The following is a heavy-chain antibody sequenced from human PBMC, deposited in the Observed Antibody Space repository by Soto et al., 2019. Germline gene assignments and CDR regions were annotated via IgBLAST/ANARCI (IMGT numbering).Heavy chain of an antibody. CDR3: AGDTISSSWFPLGY. J-gene: IGHJ4*02. D-gene: IGHD6-13*01. V-gene: IGHV3-30-3*01. Sequence: QVQLVESGGGVVQPERSLRLSCAASGFTFGGYTMHWVRQAPGKGLEWVALISYDGNKKYYADSVKGRFSISRDNSENTLFLQMNSLRAEDTAVYYCAGDTISSSWFPLGYWGQGTLVTVSS. CDR1: GFTFGGYT. CDR2: ISYDGNKK.